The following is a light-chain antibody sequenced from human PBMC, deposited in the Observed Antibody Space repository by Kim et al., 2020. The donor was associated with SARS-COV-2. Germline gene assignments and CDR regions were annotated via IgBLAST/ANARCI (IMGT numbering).Light chain of an antibody. CDR2: AAS. CDR1: QDIGNW. Sequence: ASVGDRVTSTCRASQDIGNWLAWYQQKPGKAPKLLIYAASNLQSGVPSKFSGSGSGTDFTLTISSLQPEDFATYYCQQADSFPITFGQGTRLEIK. CDR3: QQADSFPIT. J-gene: IGKJ5*01. V-gene: IGKV1-12*01.